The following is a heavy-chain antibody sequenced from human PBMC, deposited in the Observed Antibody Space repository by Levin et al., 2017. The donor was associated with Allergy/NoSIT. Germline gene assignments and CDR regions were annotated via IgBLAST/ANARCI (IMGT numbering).Heavy chain of an antibody. CDR1: GGTFSSYA. CDR3: ARGGLGFGEYYLNWFDP. J-gene: IGHJ5*02. V-gene: IGHV1-69*04. D-gene: IGHD3-10*01. CDR2: IIPILGIA. Sequence: GASVKVSCKASGGTFSSYAISWVRQAPGQGLEWMGRIIPILGIANYAQKFQGRVTITADKSTSTAYMELSSLRSEDTAVYYCARGGLGFGEYYLNWFDPWGQGTLVTVSS.